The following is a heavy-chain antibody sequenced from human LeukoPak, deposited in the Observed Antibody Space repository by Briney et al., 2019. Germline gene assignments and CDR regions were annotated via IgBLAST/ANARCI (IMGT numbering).Heavy chain of an antibody. CDR1: GGSISSGDYY. V-gene: IGHV4-30-4*08. J-gene: IGHJ4*02. CDR2: IYYSGGT. D-gene: IGHD6-6*01. Sequence: SETLSLTCTVSGGSISSGDYYWSWIRQPPGKGLEWIGYIYYSGGTYYNPSLKSRVTISVDTSKNQFSLKLSSVTAADTAVYYCARCIAARCYYFDYWGQGTLVTVSS. CDR3: ARCIAARCYYFDY.